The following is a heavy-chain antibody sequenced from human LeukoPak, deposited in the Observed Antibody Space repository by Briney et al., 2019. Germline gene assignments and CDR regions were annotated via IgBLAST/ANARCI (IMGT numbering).Heavy chain of an antibody. CDR1: GGSVRSYS. J-gene: IGHJ4*02. V-gene: IGHV4-59*02. CDR3: ARNKGVAARHDY. Sequence: SETLSLTCTVSGGSVRSYSWSWIRQPPGKGLEYIGHIYNGGSPTYNPSLMGRLTMSVDTAKNQLSLYLTSVTTADTALYFCARNKGVAARHDYWGQGTLVIVSS. D-gene: IGHD6-19*01. CDR2: IYNGGSP.